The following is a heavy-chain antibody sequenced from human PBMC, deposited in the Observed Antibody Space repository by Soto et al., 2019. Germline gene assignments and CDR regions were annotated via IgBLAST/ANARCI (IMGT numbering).Heavy chain of an antibody. CDR1: GDSYSISTYA. V-gene: IGHV4-30-2*01. CDR3: AGMPYTSGLRFDP. CDR2: IYQSVVT. D-gene: IGHD6-19*01. Sequence: PSETLSLTCNMSGDSYSISTYAWSWIRQPPGKALQWIGFIYQSVVTSYNPSLASRVSISLDRSNNQCSLKLKSVTAAETAVYFCAGMPYTSGLRFDPWGPGTLVTVSS. J-gene: IGHJ5*02.